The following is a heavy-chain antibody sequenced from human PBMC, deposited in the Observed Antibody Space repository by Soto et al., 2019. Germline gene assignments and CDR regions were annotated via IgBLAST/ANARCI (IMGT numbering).Heavy chain of an antibody. CDR2: IDPSDSYT. Sequence: GESLKISCKGSGYSFTSYWISWVRQMPGKGLEWMGRIDPSDSYTNYSPSFQGHVTISADKSISTAYLQWSSLKASDTAMYYCARQGLLKDYYYDGMDVWGQGTTVTVSS. CDR1: GYSFTSYW. J-gene: IGHJ6*02. CDR3: ARQGLLKDYYYDGMDV. D-gene: IGHD2-8*01. V-gene: IGHV5-10-1*01.